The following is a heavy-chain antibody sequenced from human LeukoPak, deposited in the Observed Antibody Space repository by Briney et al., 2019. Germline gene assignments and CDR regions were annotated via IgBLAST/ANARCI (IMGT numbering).Heavy chain of an antibody. V-gene: IGHV3-33*01. Sequence: GGSLRLSCAASGFTFNSYGMHWVRQAPGKGLEWVAVIWYDGTNTYYADSVKGRFTTSRDNSKNTLYLQMNGLTDEDTAVYYCARDLDPTGRYYFDYWGQGTLVT. D-gene: IGHD3-10*01. J-gene: IGHJ4*02. CDR1: GFTFNSYG. CDR3: ARDLDPTGRYYFDY. CDR2: IWYDGTNT.